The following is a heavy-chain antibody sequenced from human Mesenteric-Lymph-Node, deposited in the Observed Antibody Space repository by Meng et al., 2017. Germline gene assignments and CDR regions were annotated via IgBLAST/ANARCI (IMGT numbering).Heavy chain of an antibody. CDR2: IYYSGST. V-gene: IGHV4-28*01. D-gene: IGHD4-17*01. J-gene: IGHJ2*01. Sequence: GQLQESGPGLVKPSDTLSLTCAVSGYSISSTNWWGWIRQPPGKGLEWIGYIYYSGSTSYNPSLKSRVTMSVDTSKNQFSLNLNSVTAADTAVYYCARLYYVDSNYWYIDLWGRGTLVTVSS. CDR3: ARLYYVDSNYWYIDL. CDR1: GYSISSTNW.